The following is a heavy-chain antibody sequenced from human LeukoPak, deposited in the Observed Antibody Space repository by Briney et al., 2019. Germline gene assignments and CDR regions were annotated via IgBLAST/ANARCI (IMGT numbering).Heavy chain of an antibody. J-gene: IGHJ3*02. Sequence: GGSLRLSCAASGFTFSSYAMSWVRQAPGKGLEWVSAISGGGGSTYYADSVKGRFTISRDNSKNTLYLQMDSLRAEETAVYYCAKDMKPYYYGSGRGAFDIWGQGTMVTVSS. CDR3: AKDMKPYYYGSGRGAFDI. V-gene: IGHV3-23*01. CDR1: GFTFSSYA. D-gene: IGHD3-10*01. CDR2: ISGGGGST.